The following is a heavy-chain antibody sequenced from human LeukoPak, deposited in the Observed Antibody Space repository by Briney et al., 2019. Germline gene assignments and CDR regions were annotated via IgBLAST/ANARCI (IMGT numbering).Heavy chain of an antibody. CDR1: GFNFSPYA. Sequence: GRSLRLSCAASGFNFSPYAMTWVRQAPGKGLEWVATISSGSDTFFEDSVEGRFTISRDNAQNSASLHLVGLRVDDTALFYCARDFSGWSRDYWGQGTLVIVSS. J-gene: IGHJ4*02. CDR2: ISSGSDT. D-gene: IGHD6-19*01. V-gene: IGHV3-69-1*02. CDR3: ARDFSGWSRDY.